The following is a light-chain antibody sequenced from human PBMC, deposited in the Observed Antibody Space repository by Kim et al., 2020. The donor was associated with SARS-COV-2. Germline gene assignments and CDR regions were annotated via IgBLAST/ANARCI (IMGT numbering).Light chain of an antibody. J-gene: IGLJ3*02. CDR1: GSNIGSNI. CDR3: ATWNDSLNSPV. Sequence: ELTQPPSASGTPGQRVTISCSGSGSNIGSNIVNWYQHLPGTAPKLLIYSNNQRPSGVPDRISGSKSGTSASLAISGLQSEDEAHYYCATWNDSLNSPVFGGGTQLTVL. V-gene: IGLV1-44*01. CDR2: SNN.